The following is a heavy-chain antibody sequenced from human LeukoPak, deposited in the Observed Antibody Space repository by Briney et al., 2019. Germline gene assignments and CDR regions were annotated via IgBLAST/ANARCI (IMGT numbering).Heavy chain of an antibody. Sequence: ASVKLSCKVSGYTLTELSMHWERQAPGKGPEVMGGFDPEDGETIYAQTFQGTVTMTEDTSTDTAYMEMSSLRSEDTAVYYCAGYDRSGYYGTFDYWGQGTLVTVSS. CDR2: FDPEDGET. CDR1: GYTLTELS. V-gene: IGHV1-24*01. CDR3: AGYDRSGYYGTFDY. J-gene: IGHJ4*02. D-gene: IGHD3-22*01.